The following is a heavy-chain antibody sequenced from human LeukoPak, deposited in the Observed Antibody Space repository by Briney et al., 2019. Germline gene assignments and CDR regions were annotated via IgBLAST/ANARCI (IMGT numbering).Heavy chain of an antibody. CDR1: GGSINSYY. CDR3: ARYYYDSSGYSHGMDV. J-gene: IGHJ6*02. D-gene: IGHD3-22*01. V-gene: IGHV4-59*08. Sequence: SETLSLTCIVSGGSINSYYWSGIRQPPGKGLEWIGHINYSGGTKYNPSLKSRVTISVDTPKNQFSLKLSSVTAADTAVYYCARYYYDSSGYSHGMDVWGQGTTVTVSS. CDR2: INYSGGT.